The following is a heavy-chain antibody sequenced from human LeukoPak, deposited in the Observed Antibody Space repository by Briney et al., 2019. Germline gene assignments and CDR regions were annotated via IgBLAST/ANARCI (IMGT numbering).Heavy chain of an antibody. D-gene: IGHD6-25*01. CDR2: IYYSGST. CDR3: ARESGRTFFDY. J-gene: IGHJ4*02. Sequence: SETLSLTCTVSGGSISSYYWIWIRQPPGKGLEWIGYIYYSGSTNYNPSLKSRVTISVDTSKNQFSLKLSSVTAADTAVYYCARESGRTFFDYWGQGTLVTVSS. CDR1: GGSISSYY. V-gene: IGHV4-59*01.